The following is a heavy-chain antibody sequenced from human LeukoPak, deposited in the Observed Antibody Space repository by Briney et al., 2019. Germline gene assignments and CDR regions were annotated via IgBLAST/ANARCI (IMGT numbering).Heavy chain of an antibody. CDR2: ISSSSSYI. J-gene: IGHJ3*02. CDR1: GFTFSSYS. V-gene: IGHV3-21*01. CDR3: ATNYGSGSYYNVPDAFDI. D-gene: IGHD3-10*01. Sequence: GGSLRLSCAASGFTFSSYSMNWVRQAPGKGLEWVSSISSSSSYIYYADSVKGRFTISRDNAKNSLYLQMNSLRAEDTAVYYCATNYGSGSYYNVPDAFDIWGQGTMVTVSS.